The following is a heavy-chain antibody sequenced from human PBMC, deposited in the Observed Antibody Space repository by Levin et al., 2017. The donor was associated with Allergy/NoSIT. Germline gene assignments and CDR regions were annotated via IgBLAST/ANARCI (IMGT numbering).Heavy chain of an antibody. Sequence: SETLSLTCTVSGGSISSGGYYWSWIRQHPGKGLEWIGYIYYSGSTYYNPSLKSRVTISVDTSKNQFSLKLSSVTAADTAVYYCARGRVTTRVIDYWGQGTLVTVSS. V-gene: IGHV4-31*03. CDR2: IYYSGST. J-gene: IGHJ4*02. CDR1: GGSISSGGYY. CDR3: ARGRVTTRVIDY. D-gene: IGHD4-23*01.